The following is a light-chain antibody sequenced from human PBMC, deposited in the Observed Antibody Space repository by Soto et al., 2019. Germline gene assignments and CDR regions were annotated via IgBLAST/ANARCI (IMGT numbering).Light chain of an antibody. V-gene: IGLV2-14*01. CDR2: EVS. CDR1: SMDVGGYNY. J-gene: IGLJ3*02. CDR3: SSYTSSSTRV. Sequence: QSALTQPASVSGSPGQSITISCTGTSMDVGGYNYVSWYQQHPGKAPKLMIYEVSNRPSGVSNRFSGSKSGNTASLTISGLQAEDEADYYCSSYTSSSTRVFGGGTKLTVL.